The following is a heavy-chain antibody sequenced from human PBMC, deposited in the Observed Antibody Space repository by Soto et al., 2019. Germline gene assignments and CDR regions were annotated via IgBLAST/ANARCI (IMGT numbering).Heavy chain of an antibody. D-gene: IGHD2-2*01. CDR2: IYSSGST. V-gene: IGHV4-59*01. CDR3: ARVRGNQLLGWFDP. Sequence: XXTLSLPCTVSGGSISNYYWNWIPQSPGKGLEWIGYIYSSGSTHYNPSLQNRVTISIDTSKNQVSLKVNSVTAADTAVYYCARVRGNQLLGWFDPWGQGTLVTVFS. J-gene: IGHJ5*02. CDR1: GGSISNYY.